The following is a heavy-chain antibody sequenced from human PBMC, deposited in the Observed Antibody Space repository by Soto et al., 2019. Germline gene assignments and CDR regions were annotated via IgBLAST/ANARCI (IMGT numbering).Heavy chain of an antibody. J-gene: IGHJ5*02. CDR3: ARKSAYYDFWSGYSALRLRGNWFDP. D-gene: IGHD3-3*01. CDR2: IYPGDSDT. CDR1: GYSFTSYW. Sequence: GESLKISWKGSGYSFTSYWIGWVRQMPGKGPEWMGIIYPGDSDTRYSPSFQGQVPISADKSISTAYLQWSSLKASDPAMYYCARKSAYYDFWSGYSALRLRGNWFDPWGQGTLVTVSS. V-gene: IGHV5-51*01.